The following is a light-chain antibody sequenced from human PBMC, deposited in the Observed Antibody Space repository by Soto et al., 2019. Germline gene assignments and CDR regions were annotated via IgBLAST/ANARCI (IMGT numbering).Light chain of an antibody. J-gene: IGKJ1*01. CDR1: QSIYNY. V-gene: IGKV1-39*01. Sequence: DIQITQSPSPLSASLGDRVTITFRASQSIYNYLNWYQQKPGKAPQLLIFAASSLQSGVPSRFSGSESGTDFTLTISSLQPEDFATYYCQQSYSTPRTFGQGTKVDIK. CDR3: QQSYSTPRT. CDR2: AAS.